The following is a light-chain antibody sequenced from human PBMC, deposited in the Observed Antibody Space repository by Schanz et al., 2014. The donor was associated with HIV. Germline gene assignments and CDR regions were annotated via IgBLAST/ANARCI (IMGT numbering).Light chain of an antibody. CDR3: QQYGSSPPHT. CDR2: SAS. Sequence: ETVMTQSPATLSVSPGESATLSCRASQSVSSNLAWYQQKPGQAPRLLIYSASTRATGIPDRFSGSGSGTDFTLTISRLEPEDFAVYYCQQYGSSPPHTFGQGTKLEIK. CDR1: QSVSSN. J-gene: IGKJ2*01. V-gene: IGKV3-20*01.